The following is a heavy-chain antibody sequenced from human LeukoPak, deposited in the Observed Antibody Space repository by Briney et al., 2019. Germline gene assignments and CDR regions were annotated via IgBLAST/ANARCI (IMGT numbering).Heavy chain of an antibody. CDR1: GFTFSSYG. D-gene: IGHD5-24*01. Sequence: SGRSLRLSCAAPGFTFSSYGMNWVRQAPGKGLEWVAVVWYDGIKKDYIDSVKGRFTVSKDNSKNMVDLQMDSLRAEDTAVYYCTRENGGDGYRGGTFDIWVQATMVTVSS. CDR3: TRENGGDGYRGGTFDI. J-gene: IGHJ3*02. CDR2: VWYDGIKK. V-gene: IGHV3-33*01.